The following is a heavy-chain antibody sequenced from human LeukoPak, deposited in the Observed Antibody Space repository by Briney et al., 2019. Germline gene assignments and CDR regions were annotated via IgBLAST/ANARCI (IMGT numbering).Heavy chain of an antibody. J-gene: IGHJ5*02. Sequence: ASVTVSCTASGYTFTSYGISWVRQAPGQGLEWMGWISAYNGNTNYAQKLQGRVTMTTDTSTSTAYMELRSLRSDDTAVYYCARVLNQPLLYWFDPWGQGTLVTVSS. CDR2: ISAYNGNT. V-gene: IGHV1-18*01. D-gene: IGHD2-2*01. CDR3: ARVLNQPLLYWFDP. CDR1: GYTFTSYG.